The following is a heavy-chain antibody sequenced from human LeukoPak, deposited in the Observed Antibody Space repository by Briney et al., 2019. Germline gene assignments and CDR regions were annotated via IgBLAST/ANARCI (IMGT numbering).Heavy chain of an antibody. CDR3: AKGDDYSNYVDY. CDR2: ISGSGGST. Sequence: PGGSLRLSCAASGFTFSSYAMSWVRQAPGKGLEWVSAISGSGGSTYYADSVKGQFTISRDKSKNTLYLQMNSLRAEDTAVYYCAKGDDYSNYVDYWGQGTLVTVSS. V-gene: IGHV3-23*01. CDR1: GFTFSSYA. D-gene: IGHD4-11*01. J-gene: IGHJ4*02.